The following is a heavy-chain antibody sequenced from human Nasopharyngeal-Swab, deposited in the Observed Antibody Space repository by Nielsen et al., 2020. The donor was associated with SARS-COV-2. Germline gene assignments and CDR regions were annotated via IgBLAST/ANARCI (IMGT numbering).Heavy chain of an antibody. CDR2: IMYSGTI. CDR1: GYSLSGGYF. V-gene: IGHV4-38-2*02. J-gene: IGHJ1*01. CDR3: ARFGGSSWYPQGYFQH. D-gene: IGHD6-13*01. Sequence: ESLKISCKVSGYSLSGGYFWGWLRQPPGGGLEWIGNIMYSGTIYYNSSLKSRVTISVDTSNNQFSLKLTSVTAADTAVYYCARFGGSSWYPQGYFQHWGQGTLVTVSS.